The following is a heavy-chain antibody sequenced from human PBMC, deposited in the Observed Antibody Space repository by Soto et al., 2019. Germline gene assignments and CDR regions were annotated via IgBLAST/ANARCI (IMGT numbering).Heavy chain of an antibody. D-gene: IGHD5-12*01. V-gene: IGHV4-34*01. J-gene: IGHJ4*02. CDR2: INHSGST. Sequence: SETLSLTCAVYGGSFSGYYWSWIRQPPGKGLEWIGEINHSGSTNYNPSLKSRVTISVDTSKNQFSLKLSSVTAADTAVYYCAESGYDYDFDYWGQGTLVTVSS. CDR1: GGSFSGYY. CDR3: AESGYDYDFDY.